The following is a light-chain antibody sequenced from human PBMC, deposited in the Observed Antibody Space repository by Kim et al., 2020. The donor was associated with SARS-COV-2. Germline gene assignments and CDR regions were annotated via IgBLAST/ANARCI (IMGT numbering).Light chain of an antibody. Sequence: GQSISSACTGTSSNIGSYNYVSWHQQRPGKAPKLMIYDVNKRRSGISSRFSGSKSGSTASLTISGLQAEDEADYYCSSFTTRGTLVFGGGTQLTVL. CDR3: SSFTTRGTLV. J-gene: IGLJ3*02. CDR2: DVN. V-gene: IGLV2-14*04. CDR1: SSNIGSYNY.